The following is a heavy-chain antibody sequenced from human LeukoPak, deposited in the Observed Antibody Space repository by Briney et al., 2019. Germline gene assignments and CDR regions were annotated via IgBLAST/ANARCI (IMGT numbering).Heavy chain of an antibody. V-gene: IGHV4-61*02. CDR3: ARHEYSRSIDY. Sequence: PSETLSLTCTVSGGSISSGSYYWSWIRQPAGKGLEWIGRIYTSGSTNYNPPLKSRVTISVDTSKNQFSLKLSSVTAADTAVYYCARHEYSRSIDYWGQGTLVTVSS. J-gene: IGHJ4*02. CDR2: IYTSGST. CDR1: GGSISSGSYY. D-gene: IGHD6-6*01.